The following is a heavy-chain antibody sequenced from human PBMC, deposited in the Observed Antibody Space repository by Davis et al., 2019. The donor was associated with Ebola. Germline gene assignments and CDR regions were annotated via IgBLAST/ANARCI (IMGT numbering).Heavy chain of an antibody. Sequence: GESLKISCSASGFTFSSYAMHWVRQAPGKGLEYVSAISSNGGSTYYADSVKGRFTISRDNSKNTLYLQMSSLRSEDTAVYYCTVGGIGGMGDYWGQGTLVTVSS. V-gene: IGHV3-64D*06. D-gene: IGHD1-26*01. CDR2: ISSNGGST. CDR1: GFTFSSYA. J-gene: IGHJ4*02. CDR3: TVGGIGGMGDY.